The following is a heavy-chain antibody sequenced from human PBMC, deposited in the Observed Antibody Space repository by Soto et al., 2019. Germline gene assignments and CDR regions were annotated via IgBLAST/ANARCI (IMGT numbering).Heavy chain of an antibody. V-gene: IGHV4-59*01. D-gene: IGHD2-15*01. CDR1: GGSISSYY. CDR3: ARDNCSGGSCYDY. CDR2: IYYSGST. J-gene: IGHJ4*02. Sequence: QVQLQESGPGLVKPSETLSLTCTVSGGSISSYYWSWIRQPPGKGLEWIGYIYYSGSTNYNPSRKSRVTISVDTSKNQFSLKLSSVTAADTAVYYCARDNCSGGSCYDYWGQGTLVTVSS.